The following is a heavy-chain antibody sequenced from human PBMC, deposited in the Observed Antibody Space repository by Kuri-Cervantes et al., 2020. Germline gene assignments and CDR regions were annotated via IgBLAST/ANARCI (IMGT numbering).Heavy chain of an antibody. CDR1: GASVSSGSYY. Sequence: GSLRLSCTVSGASVSSGSYYWSWILQPPGKGLEWSGYIYYSGSTDYNPSLKRRFTKSVDTAKNQFSLKLSSVTAADTAVYYCARSSGSYYYAFDIWGQGTMVTVSS. CDR2: IYYSGST. CDR3: ARSSGSYYYAFDI. J-gene: IGHJ3*02. D-gene: IGHD1-26*01. V-gene: IGHV4-61*01.